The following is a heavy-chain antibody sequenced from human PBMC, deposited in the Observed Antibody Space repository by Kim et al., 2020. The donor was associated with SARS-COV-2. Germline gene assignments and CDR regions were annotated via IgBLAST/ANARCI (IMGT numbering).Heavy chain of an antibody. V-gene: IGHV3-23*01. D-gene: IGHD6-6*01. Sequence: SVKGRFTISRDNTKTTLYLQMNSLRAEDTAVYYCAKNRAEGPYSSSSTDVWGQGTLVTVSS. CDR3: AKNRAEGPYSSSSTDV. J-gene: IGHJ4*02.